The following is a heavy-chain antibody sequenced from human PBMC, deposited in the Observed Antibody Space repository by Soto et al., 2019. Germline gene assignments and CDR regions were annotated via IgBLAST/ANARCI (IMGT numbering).Heavy chain of an antibody. J-gene: IGHJ5*02. Sequence: KQSQTLSLTCAISGDSVSSNSAAWNWIRQSPSRGLEWLGRTYYRSKWYNDYAVSVKSRITINPDTSKNQFSLQLNSVTPEDTAVYYCARDFAREWQELNWFDPWGQGTLVTASS. CDR2: TYYRSKWYN. CDR1: GDSVSSNSAA. CDR3: ARDFAREWQELNWFDP. D-gene: IGHD3-3*01. V-gene: IGHV6-1*01.